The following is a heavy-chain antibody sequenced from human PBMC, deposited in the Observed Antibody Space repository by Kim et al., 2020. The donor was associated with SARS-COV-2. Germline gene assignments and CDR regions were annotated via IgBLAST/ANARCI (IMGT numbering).Heavy chain of an antibody. V-gene: IGHV3-30*04. CDR2: ISDDGDNK. CDR1: GFTFSSYA. CDR3: ARGDISGYCYAFDY. Sequence: GGSLRLSCAASGFTFSSYAMHWVRQAPGKGLEWVAVISDDGDNKYYADSVKGRFTISRDNSKNTLYLQMNSLRAEDTAVYYCARGDISGYCYAFDYWGQGTLVTVSS. D-gene: IGHD3-22*01. J-gene: IGHJ4*02.